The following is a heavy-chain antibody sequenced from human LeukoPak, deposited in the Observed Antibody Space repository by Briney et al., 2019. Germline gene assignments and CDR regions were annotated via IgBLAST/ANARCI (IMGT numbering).Heavy chain of an antibody. CDR2: INTYNGNT. J-gene: IGHJ5*02. D-gene: IGHD2/OR15-2a*01. CDR1: GYTFTSYG. CDR3: ARDLVHHRLLATTYNWFDP. Sequence: ASVKVSCKASGYTFTSYGISWVRQAPGQGLEWMGWINTYNGNTKYAQKFQGRVTMTIDTSTSTAYMELRSLRSDDTAVYYCARDLVHHRLLATTYNWFDPWGQGTLVTVSS. V-gene: IGHV1-18*01.